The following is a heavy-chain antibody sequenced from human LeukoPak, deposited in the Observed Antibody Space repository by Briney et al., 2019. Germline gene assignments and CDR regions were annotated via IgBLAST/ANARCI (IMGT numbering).Heavy chain of an antibody. J-gene: IGHJ4*02. CDR3: AKDPHSYCSGGSCSPDY. CDR1: GFTFSSYA. V-gene: IGHV3-23*01. Sequence: PGRSLRLSCAASGFTFSSYAMSWVRQAPGKGLEWVSAISGSGGSTYYADSVKGRFTISRDNSKNTLYLQMNSLRAEDTAVYYCAKDPHSYCSGGSCSPDYWGQGTLVTVPS. D-gene: IGHD2-15*01. CDR2: ISGSGGST.